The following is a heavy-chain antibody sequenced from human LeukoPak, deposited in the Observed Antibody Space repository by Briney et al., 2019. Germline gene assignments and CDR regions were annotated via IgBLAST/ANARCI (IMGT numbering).Heavy chain of an antibody. V-gene: IGHV3-48*01. Sequence: GGSLRLSCAASGFTFSSYAMHWVRQAPGKGLEWVSYISSSSNTIYYADSVKGRFTISRDNAKNSLYLQMNSLRAEDTAVYYCARVPSRITGNTWGQGTLVTVSS. CDR1: GFTFSSYA. CDR3: ARVPSRITGNT. CDR2: ISSSSNTI. D-gene: IGHD1-20*01. J-gene: IGHJ5*02.